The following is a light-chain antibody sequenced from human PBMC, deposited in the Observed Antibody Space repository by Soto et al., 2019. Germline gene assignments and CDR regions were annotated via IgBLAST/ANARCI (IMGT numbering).Light chain of an antibody. CDR2: EGS. CDR3: CSYAGSSPYV. J-gene: IGLJ1*01. V-gene: IGLV2-23*01. Sequence: QSVLTQPASVSGSPGQSITISRTGTSSDVGSYNLVSWYQQHPGKAPKLMIYEGSKRPSGVSNRFSGSKSGNTASLTISGLQAEDEADYYCCSYAGSSPYVFGTGTKVTGL. CDR1: SSDVGSYNL.